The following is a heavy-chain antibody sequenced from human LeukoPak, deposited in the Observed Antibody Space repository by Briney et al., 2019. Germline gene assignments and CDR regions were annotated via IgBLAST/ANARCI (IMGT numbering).Heavy chain of an antibody. CDR3: ARERITMVRGVIKYYYMDV. CDR1: GYSISSGYY. CDR2: IYHSVST. J-gene: IGHJ6*03. Sequence: SETLSLTCTVSGYSISSGYYWGWIRQPPGKGLEWIGSIYHSVSTYYNPSLKSRVTISIDTSKNQFSLKLSSVTAADTAVYYCARERITMVRGVIKYYYMDVWGKGTTVTVSS. V-gene: IGHV4-38-2*02. D-gene: IGHD3-10*01.